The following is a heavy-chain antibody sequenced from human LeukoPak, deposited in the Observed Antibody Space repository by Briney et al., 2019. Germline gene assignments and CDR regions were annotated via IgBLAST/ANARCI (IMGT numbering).Heavy chain of an antibody. Sequence: PSETLSLTCTVSGYSISSGYYWGWIRQPPGKGLEWIGSIYHSGSTYYNPSLKSRVTMSVDTSKNQFSLKLSSVTAADTAVYYCARDLLTVTTARSNYYYYYYMDVWGKGTTVTVSS. V-gene: IGHV4-38-2*02. CDR2: IYHSGST. J-gene: IGHJ6*03. CDR3: ARDLLTVTTARSNYYYYYYMDV. CDR1: GYSISSGYY. D-gene: IGHD4-11*01.